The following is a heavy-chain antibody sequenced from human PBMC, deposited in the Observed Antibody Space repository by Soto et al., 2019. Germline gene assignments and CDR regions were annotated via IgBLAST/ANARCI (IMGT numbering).Heavy chain of an antibody. V-gene: IGHV4-34*01. J-gene: IGHJ4*02. CDR2: INDSGST. CDR3: QGGDF. Sequence: SETLSLTCAVSGGSFRGYFWSWIRQSPDKGLEWIGEINDSGSTYYNPSFKSRLTISVDTSNSQISLRLTAVTAADSAVYYCQGGDFWGQGTRVTVS. D-gene: IGHD3-16*01. CDR1: GGSFRGYF.